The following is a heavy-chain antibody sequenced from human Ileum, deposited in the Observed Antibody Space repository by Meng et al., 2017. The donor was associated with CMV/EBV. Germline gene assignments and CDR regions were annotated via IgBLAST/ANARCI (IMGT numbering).Heavy chain of an antibody. CDR2: ISLGGDVV. D-gene: IGHD3-3*02. Sequence: GGSLRLSCVASGFPFSGCDGNWVRQAPGKGLEWIAYISLGGDVVQYSDSVKGRFTISRDSARNSLYLQMNSLRVEDTATYYCARDHSIAEYFQHWGQGTLVTVSS. CDR1: GFPFSGCD. J-gene: IGHJ1*01. CDR3: ARDHSIAEYFQH. V-gene: IGHV3-48*03.